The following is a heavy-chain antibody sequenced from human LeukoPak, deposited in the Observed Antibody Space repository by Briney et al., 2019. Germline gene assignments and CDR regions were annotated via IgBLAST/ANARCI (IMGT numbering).Heavy chain of an antibody. V-gene: IGHV1-18*04. J-gene: IGHJ4*02. CDR1: GYTFTSYG. CDR3: ARDLGALAVAGSFDY. Sequence: GASVKVSCKASGYTFTSYGTSWVRQAPGQGLEWMGWVSAYNGNTNYAQKLQGRVTMTTDTSTSTAYMELRSLRSDDTAVYYCARDLGALAVAGSFDYWGQGTLVTVSS. D-gene: IGHD6-19*01. CDR2: VSAYNGNT.